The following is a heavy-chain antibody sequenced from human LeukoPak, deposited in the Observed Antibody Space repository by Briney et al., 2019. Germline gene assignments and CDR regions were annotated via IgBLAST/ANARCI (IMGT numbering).Heavy chain of an antibody. CDR2: TYYRSKWYN. V-gene: IGHV6-1*01. CDR1: GDSVSSNSAA. Sequence: SQTLSLTCDISGDSVSSNSAAWNWIRQSPSRGLEWLGRTYYRSKWYNDYVVSVKGRISINPDTSKNRFSLQLNSVTPEDTAVYYCARPATGYCSSAGCHWDSWGEGTLVTVSS. CDR3: ARPATGYCSSAGCHWDS. D-gene: IGHD2-2*01. J-gene: IGHJ4*02.